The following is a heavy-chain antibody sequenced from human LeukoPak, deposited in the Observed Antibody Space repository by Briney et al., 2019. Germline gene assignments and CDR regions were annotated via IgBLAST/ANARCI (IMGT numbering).Heavy chain of an antibody. J-gene: IGHJ4*02. CDR1: GGTFSSYA. CDR3: ARERPPGDSSNWFLEGYFDI. CDR2: IIPIFGTA. V-gene: IGHV1-69*05. D-gene: IGHD6-13*01. Sequence: VASVKVSCKPSGGTFSSYAITWVRQAPGQGLEWMGRIIPIFGTAKYAQKFQGRVTITTEESTSTAYMELSTLRSDDTAVYYCARERPPGDSSNWFLEGYFDIWGQGTLVTVSS.